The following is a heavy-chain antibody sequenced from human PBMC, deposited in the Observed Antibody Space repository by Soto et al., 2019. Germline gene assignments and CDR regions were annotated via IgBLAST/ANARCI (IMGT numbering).Heavy chain of an antibody. CDR2: ISYDGSNK. D-gene: IGHD3-10*02. CDR1: GFTFSSYG. J-gene: IGHJ6*02. Sequence: PGGSLRLSCAAPGFTFSSYGMHWVRQAPGKGLEWVAVISYDGSNKYYADSVKGRFTISRDNSKNTLYLQMNSLRAGDTAVYYCAKHAGVTSRTTFSSPYYYYGMDVWGQGTTVTVSS. V-gene: IGHV3-30*18. CDR3: AKHAGVTSRTTFSSPYYYYGMDV.